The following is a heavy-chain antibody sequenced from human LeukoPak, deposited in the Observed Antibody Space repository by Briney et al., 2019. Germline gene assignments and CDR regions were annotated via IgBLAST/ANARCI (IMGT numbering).Heavy chain of an antibody. J-gene: IGHJ4*02. Sequence: ASVKVSCKASGYTFTGYYMHWVRQAPGQGREWMGWINPNHGDTNYAQKFQGRVTMTRDTSISTAYMELSRLRSDDTAVYYCARGTSRSSSTSCYNYWGQGTLVTVAS. D-gene: IGHD2-2*02. V-gene: IGHV1-2*02. CDR2: INPNHGDT. CDR3: ARGTSRSSSTSCYNY. CDR1: GYTFTGYY.